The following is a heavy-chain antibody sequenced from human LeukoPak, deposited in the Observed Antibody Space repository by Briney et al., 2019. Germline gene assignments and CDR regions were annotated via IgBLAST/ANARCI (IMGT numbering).Heavy chain of an antibody. Sequence: PGGSLRLSCAASGSILSNYAMSWVRPAPGKGVEWGSTIYYRVAYTYSADSVKGRFTISRDNSKNTLYMQMNSLRAEDTAIYYCAKVPYSDYGSGRPPFMDVWGQGTTVAVS. CDR3: AKVPYSDYGSGRPPFMDV. CDR2: IYYRVAYT. V-gene: IGHV3-23*01. D-gene: IGHD3-10*01. J-gene: IGHJ6*02. CDR1: GSILSNYA.